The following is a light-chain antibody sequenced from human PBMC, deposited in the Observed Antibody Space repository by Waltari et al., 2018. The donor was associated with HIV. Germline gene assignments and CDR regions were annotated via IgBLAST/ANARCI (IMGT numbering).Light chain of an antibody. Sequence: SSELTQDPFVSVAPGQTARITCQGDILRFYYGRWYQQRPGQAPRLVSYGSNNRPSGIPDRFSCATSGNTMSLTITATQAEDEGDFFCSSRDTTGKFWVFGSGT. CDR1: ILRFYY. CDR2: GSN. J-gene: IGLJ1*01. V-gene: IGLV3-19*01. CDR3: SSRDTTGKFWV.